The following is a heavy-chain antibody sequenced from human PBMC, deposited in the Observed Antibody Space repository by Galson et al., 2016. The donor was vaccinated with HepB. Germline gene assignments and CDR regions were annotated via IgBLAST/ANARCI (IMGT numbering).Heavy chain of an antibody. D-gene: IGHD5-12*01. J-gene: IGHJ6*02. CDR1: GYTFSTYY. Sequence: SVKVSCKASGYTFSTYYIHWVRQAPGQGLEWMGIINPSGSSTTYAQRFQGRVVMTRDTSTTTVYMELSRLTSEDTALYFCARSLLATIRLKSRDLGNYYAMDVWGQGTTVSVSS. CDR3: ARSLLATIRLKSRDLGNYYAMDV. V-gene: IGHV1-46*01. CDR2: INPSGSST.